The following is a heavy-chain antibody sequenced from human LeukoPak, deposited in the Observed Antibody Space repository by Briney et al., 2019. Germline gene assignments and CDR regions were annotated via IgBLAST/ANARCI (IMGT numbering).Heavy chain of an antibody. J-gene: IGHJ5*02. CDR2: IIPIFGTA. CDR1: GGTFSSYA. D-gene: IGHD2-21*02. V-gene: IGHV1-69*13. Sequence: SVKVSCKASGGTFSSYAISWVRQAPGQGLEWMGGIIPIFGTANYAQKFQGRVTVTADESTSTAYMELSSLRSEDAAVYYCARSTLHIVVVTAIPGPNWFDPWGQGTLVTVSS. CDR3: ARSTLHIVVVTAIPGPNWFDP.